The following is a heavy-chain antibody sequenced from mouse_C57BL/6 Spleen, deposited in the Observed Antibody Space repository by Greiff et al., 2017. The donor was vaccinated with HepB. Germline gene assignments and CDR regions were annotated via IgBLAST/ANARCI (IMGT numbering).Heavy chain of an antibody. CDR2: IYPGDGDT. J-gene: IGHJ1*03. V-gene: IGHV1-82*01. Sequence: VQLQQSGPELVKPGASVKISCKASGYAFSSSWMNWVKQRPGKGLEWIGLIYPGDGDTNYNGKFKGKATLTADKSSSTAYMQLSSLTSEDSAVYFCAEGIITTGVGRGYFDVWGTGTTVTVSS. CDR3: AEGIITTGVGRGYFDV. D-gene: IGHD1-1*01. CDR1: GYAFSSSW.